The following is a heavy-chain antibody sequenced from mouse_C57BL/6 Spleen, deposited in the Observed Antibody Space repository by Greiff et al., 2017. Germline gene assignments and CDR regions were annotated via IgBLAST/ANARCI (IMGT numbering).Heavy chain of an antibody. D-gene: IGHD1-1*01. CDR1: GYTFTSYW. Sequence: QVQLQQPGAELVKPGASVKMSCKASGYTFTSYWITWVKQRPGQGLEWIGDIYPGSGSTNYNEQFKSKATLTVDTSSSTAYMQLSSLTSEDSAVYYCARLRDYYGSSLYYAMDYWGQGTSVTVSS. J-gene: IGHJ4*01. CDR3: ARLRDYYGSSLYYAMDY. V-gene: IGHV1-55*01. CDR2: IYPGSGST.